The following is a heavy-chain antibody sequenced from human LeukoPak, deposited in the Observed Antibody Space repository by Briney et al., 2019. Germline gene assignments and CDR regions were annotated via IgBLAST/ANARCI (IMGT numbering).Heavy chain of an antibody. Sequence: GGSLRLSCAASGFTFSNYSMNWVRQAPGKGLEWVSYISSSSSFIYYADSVKGRFTISRDNAMNTLYLQMNSLRAEDTAVYYCAKDRHSGSYYGYFDYWGQGTLVTVSS. V-gene: IGHV3-21*05. D-gene: IGHD1-26*01. CDR3: AKDRHSGSYYGYFDY. CDR1: GFTFSNYS. J-gene: IGHJ4*02. CDR2: ISSSSSFI.